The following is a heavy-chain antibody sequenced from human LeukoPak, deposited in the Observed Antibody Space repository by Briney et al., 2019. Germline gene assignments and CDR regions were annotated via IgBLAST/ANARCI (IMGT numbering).Heavy chain of an antibody. CDR2: IYHSGST. CDR3: ARDPRDSSLDY. V-gene: IGHV4-38-2*02. CDR1: GYSISSGYY. Sequence: SETLSLTCTVSGYSISSGYYWGWIRQPPGKGLEWIGSIYHSGSTYYNPSLKSRVTISVDTSKNQFSLKLSSVTAADTAVYYCARDPRDSSLDYWGQGTLVTVSS. J-gene: IGHJ4*02. D-gene: IGHD6-13*01.